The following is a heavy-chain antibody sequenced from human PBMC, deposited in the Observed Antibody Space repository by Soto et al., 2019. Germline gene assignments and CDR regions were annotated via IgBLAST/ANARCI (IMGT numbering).Heavy chain of an antibody. Sequence: ASVKVSCKASGYTFTDYYIHWVRQAPGQGLEWMGGISPYYGTANYAQKLQGRVTITTDTSTSTAYMELRSLRSDDTAVYYCARAAPHIVVVPAALDYWGQGTLVTDSS. CDR3: ARAAPHIVVVPAALDY. CDR1: GYTFTDYY. J-gene: IGHJ4*02. CDR2: ISPYYGTA. D-gene: IGHD2-2*01. V-gene: IGHV1-18*04.